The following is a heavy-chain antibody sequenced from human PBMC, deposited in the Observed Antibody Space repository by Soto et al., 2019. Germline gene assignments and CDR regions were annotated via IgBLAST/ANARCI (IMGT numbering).Heavy chain of an antibody. CDR1: GFTFSSYA. CDR2: ISYDGSNK. J-gene: IGHJ4*02. V-gene: IGHV3-30-3*01. D-gene: IGHD3-16*01. CDR3: AREAMITFGGVLEPLDY. Sequence: GGSLRLSCAASGFTFSSYAMHWVRQAPGKWLEWVAVISYDGSNKYYADSVKGRFTISRDNSKNTLYLQMNSLRAEDTAVYYCAREAMITFGGVLEPLDYWGQGXLVTVSS.